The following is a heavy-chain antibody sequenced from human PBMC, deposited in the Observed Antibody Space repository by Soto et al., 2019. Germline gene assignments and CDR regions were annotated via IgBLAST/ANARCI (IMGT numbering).Heavy chain of an antibody. Sequence: HPGGSLRLSCAASGFTSNDHAMHWIRQVPGKGLEWVSGIYWHGDRIDYADSVKGRFTISRDNAKNSLYLQMNSLRPEDTALYYCVQDQTAGGLDCWGQGTLVTVYS. CDR1: GFTSNDHA. J-gene: IGHJ4*02. D-gene: IGHD2-21*02. V-gene: IGHV3-9*02. CDR3: VQDQTAGGLDC. CDR2: IYWHGDRI.